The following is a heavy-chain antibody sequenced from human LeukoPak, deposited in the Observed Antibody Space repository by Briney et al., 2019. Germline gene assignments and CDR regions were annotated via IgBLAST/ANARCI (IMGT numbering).Heavy chain of an antibody. CDR2: IRYDGSNK. CDR3: AKESVLLWFGELLPPLPDY. Sequence: PGGSLRLSCAASGFTFSSYGMHWVRQAPGKGLEWVAFIRYDGSNKYYADSVKGRFTISRDNSKNTLYLQMNSLRAEDMAVYYCAKESVLLWFGELLPPLPDYWGQGTLVTVSS. J-gene: IGHJ4*02. CDR1: GFTFSSYG. V-gene: IGHV3-30*02. D-gene: IGHD3-10*01.